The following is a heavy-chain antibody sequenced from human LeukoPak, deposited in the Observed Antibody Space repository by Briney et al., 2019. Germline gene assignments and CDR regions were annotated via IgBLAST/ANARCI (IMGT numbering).Heavy chain of an antibody. V-gene: IGHV4-34*01. CDR3: ARRETNYDILTGHYADVYFDY. CDR1: GGSFSGYY. J-gene: IGHJ4*02. Sequence: KPSETLSLTCAVYGGSFSGYYWSWIRQPPGKGLEWIGEINHSGSTNYNPSLKSRVTISVDTSKNQFSLKLSSVTAADTAVYYCARRETNYDILTGHYADVYFDYWGQGTLVTVSS. CDR2: INHSGST. D-gene: IGHD3-9*01.